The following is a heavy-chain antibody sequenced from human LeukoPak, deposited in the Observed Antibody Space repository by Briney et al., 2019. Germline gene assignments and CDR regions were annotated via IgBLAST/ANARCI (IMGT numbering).Heavy chain of an antibody. Sequence: GASVKVSCKASGYTFTSYDINWVRQATGQGLEWMGWMNPNSGNTGYAQKFQGRVTMTRNTSISTAYMELSSLRSEDTAVYYCASLVPYYGSGSYYKIFDYWGQGTLVTVSS. CDR1: GYTFTSYD. CDR2: MNPNSGNT. V-gene: IGHV1-8*01. D-gene: IGHD3-10*01. J-gene: IGHJ4*02. CDR3: ASLVPYYGSGSYYKIFDY.